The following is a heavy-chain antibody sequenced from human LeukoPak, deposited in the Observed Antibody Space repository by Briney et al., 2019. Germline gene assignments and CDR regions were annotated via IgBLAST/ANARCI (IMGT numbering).Heavy chain of an antibody. CDR1: GGSISSYY. Sequence: SETLSLTCTVSGGSISSYYWSWIRQPAGKGLECIGRIYTSGSTNYNPSLKSRVTMSVDTSKNQFSLKLSSVTAADTAVYYCARVGAARGDYYYYYMDVWGKGTTVTVSS. CDR2: IYTSGST. J-gene: IGHJ6*03. D-gene: IGHD6-6*01. V-gene: IGHV4-4*07. CDR3: ARVGAARGDYYYYYMDV.